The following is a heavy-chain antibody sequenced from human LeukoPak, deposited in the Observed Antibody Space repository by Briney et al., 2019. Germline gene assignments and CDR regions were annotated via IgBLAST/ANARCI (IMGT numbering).Heavy chain of an antibody. Sequence: PSETLSLTCTVSGGSISSGSYYWSWIRQPAGKGLEWIGRIYTSGSTNYNPSLKSRVTISVDTSKNQFSLKLSSVTAADTAVYYCARVAYYYDSSGYYYGGYIDYWGQGTLVTVSS. CDR2: IYTSGST. V-gene: IGHV4-61*02. J-gene: IGHJ4*02. CDR1: GGSISSGSYY. CDR3: ARVAYYYDSSGYYYGGYIDY. D-gene: IGHD3-22*01.